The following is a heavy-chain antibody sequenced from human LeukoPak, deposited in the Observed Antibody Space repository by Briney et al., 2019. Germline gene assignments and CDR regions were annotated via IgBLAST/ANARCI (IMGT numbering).Heavy chain of an antibody. D-gene: IGHD3-10*01. V-gene: IGHV3-7*01. CDR2: IKQEGSEK. J-gene: IGHJ4*02. CDR3: ARVSPFGELARAPYYFDY. CDR1: GFTFSSSW. Sequence: GGSLRLSCAASGFTFSSSWMSWVRQAPGKGLGWLANIKQEGSEKYYVDSVKGRFTISRDNAKNSLYLQMNSLRAEDTAVYYCARVSPFGELARAPYYFDYWAREPWSPSPQ.